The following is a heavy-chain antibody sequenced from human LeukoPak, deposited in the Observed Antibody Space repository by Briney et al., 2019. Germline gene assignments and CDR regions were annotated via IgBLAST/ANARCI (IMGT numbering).Heavy chain of an antibody. CDR1: GFTVSSNY. Sequence: PGGSLRLSCAASGFTVSSNYMSWVRQAPGKGLEWVSVIFSGGTTYYADSVKGRFTISRDDSKNTLYLQTISLRAEDTAVYYCAREGNYYDMDVWGQGTTVTVSS. CDR2: IFSGGTT. CDR3: AREGNYYDMDV. V-gene: IGHV3-53*01. J-gene: IGHJ6*02.